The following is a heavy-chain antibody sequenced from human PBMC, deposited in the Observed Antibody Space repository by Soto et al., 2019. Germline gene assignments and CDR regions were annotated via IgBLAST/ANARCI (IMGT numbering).Heavy chain of an antibody. CDR2: IYRGGDT. D-gene: IGHD3-10*01. V-gene: IGHV3-53*01. Sequence: GGSLRLSCAVSGFTVSYNYMNWVRQAPGKGLEWVSVIYRGGDTFYADSVKGRFTISGDNSKNTLYLQMNSLRAEDTAVYYCARGMYGSGSYYIGDAFDMWGQGTMVTVSS. J-gene: IGHJ3*02. CDR1: GFTVSYNY. CDR3: ARGMYGSGSYYIGDAFDM.